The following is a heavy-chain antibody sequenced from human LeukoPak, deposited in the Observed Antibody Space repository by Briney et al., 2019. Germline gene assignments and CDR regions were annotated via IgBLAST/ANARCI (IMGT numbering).Heavy chain of an antibody. V-gene: IGHV3-21*01. Sequence: GGSLRLSCAASGFTFSSYSMNWVRQAPGKGLEWVSSISSSSSYIYYADSVKGRFTISRDNAKNSLYLQMNSLRAEDTAVYYCARVPYNYYDSSGPTDYMDVWGKGTTVTVSS. D-gene: IGHD3-22*01. CDR2: ISSSSSYI. J-gene: IGHJ6*03. CDR3: ARVPYNYYDSSGPTDYMDV. CDR1: GFTFSSYS.